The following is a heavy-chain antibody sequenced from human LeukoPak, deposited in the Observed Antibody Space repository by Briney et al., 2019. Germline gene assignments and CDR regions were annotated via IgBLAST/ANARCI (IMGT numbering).Heavy chain of an antibody. D-gene: IGHD3-22*01. V-gene: IGHV3-23*01. J-gene: IGHJ4*02. CDR2: ISGSGGST. CDR3: AKRAVYDSSGYYFDY. Sequence: GGSLRLSCAASGFTFSSYGMSWVRQAPGKGLEWVSAISGSGGSTYYADSVKGRFTISRDNSKNTLYLQMNSLRAEDTAVYYCAKRAVYDSSGYYFDYWGQGTLVTVSS. CDR1: GFTFSSYG.